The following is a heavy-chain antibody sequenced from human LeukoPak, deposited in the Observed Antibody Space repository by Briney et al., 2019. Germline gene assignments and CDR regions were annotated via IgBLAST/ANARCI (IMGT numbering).Heavy chain of an antibody. Sequence: GGSLRLSCAASGFTFSSYGMHWVRQAPGKGLEWVAFIRYDGSNKYYADSVKGRFTISRDNSKNTLYLQMNSLRAEDTAVYYCAKVEYYYDSSIIDYWGQGTLVTVSS. V-gene: IGHV3-30*02. CDR2: IRYDGSNK. CDR1: GFTFSSYG. CDR3: AKVEYYYDSSIIDY. J-gene: IGHJ4*02. D-gene: IGHD3-22*01.